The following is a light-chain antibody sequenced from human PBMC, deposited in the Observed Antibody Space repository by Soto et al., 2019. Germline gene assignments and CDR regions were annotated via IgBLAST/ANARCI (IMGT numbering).Light chain of an antibody. J-gene: IGKJ1*01. V-gene: IGKV1-5*03. CDR2: KAS. CDR3: QHYNSYSEA. CDR1: QTIRSW. Sequence: DIQMTQSPSTLSGSVGDRVTITCRASQTIRSWLAWYQQKPGKAPKLLIYKASTLKSGVPSRFSCSGSGTEFTLTISRLQPDDVATYYCQHYNSYSEAFGQGTKVELK.